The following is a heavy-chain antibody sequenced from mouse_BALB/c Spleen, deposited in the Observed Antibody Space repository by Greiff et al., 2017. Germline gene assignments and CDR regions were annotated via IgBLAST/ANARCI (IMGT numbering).Heavy chain of an antibody. D-gene: IGHD1-1*01. V-gene: IGHV1-18*01. Sequence: VQLKESGPELVKPGASVKISCKTSGYTFTEYTMHWVKQSHGKSLEWIGGINPNNGGTSYNQKFKGKATLTVDKSSSTAYMELRSLTSEDSAVYYCASDYGSRGGFDYWGQGTTLTVSS. CDR2: INPNNGGT. CDR3: ASDYGSRGGFDY. J-gene: IGHJ2*01. CDR1: GYTFTEYT.